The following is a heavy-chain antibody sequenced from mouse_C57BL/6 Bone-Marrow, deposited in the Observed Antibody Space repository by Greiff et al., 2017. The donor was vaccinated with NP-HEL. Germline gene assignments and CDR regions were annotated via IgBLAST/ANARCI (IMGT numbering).Heavy chain of an antibody. CDR2: IDPENGDT. D-gene: IGHD2-1*01. V-gene: IGHV14-4*01. J-gene: IGHJ3*01. CDR1: GFNITDDY. CDR3: TTYYGNDWFAY. Sequence: EVQLQQSGAELVRPGASVTLSCTASGFNITDDYMHWVKQRPEQGLEWIGWIDPENGDTEYASKFQGQAPITADTSSNTAYLQLRSLTSEDTAVDYCTTYYGNDWFAYWGQGTLVTVSA.